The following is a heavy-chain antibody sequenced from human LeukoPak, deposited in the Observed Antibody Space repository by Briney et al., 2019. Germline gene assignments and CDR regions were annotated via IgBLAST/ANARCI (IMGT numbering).Heavy chain of an antibody. CDR3: ARGGDSGYGVPLYYFDY. J-gene: IGHJ4*02. D-gene: IGHD5-12*01. CDR1: GFTFSSYA. Sequence: GRSLRLSCAASGFTFSSYAMHWVRQAPGKGLEWVAVISYDGSNKYYADSVKGRFTISRDNSKNTLYLQMNSLRAEDTAVYYCARGGDSGYGVPLYYFDYWGQGTLVTVSS. V-gene: IGHV3-30-3*01. CDR2: ISYDGSNK.